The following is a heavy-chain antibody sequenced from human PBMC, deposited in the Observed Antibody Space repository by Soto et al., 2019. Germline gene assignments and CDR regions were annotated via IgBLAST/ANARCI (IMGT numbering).Heavy chain of an antibody. CDR3: AREGPAPYYYYGMDV. Sequence: QVQLVQSRGEVKKPGASVKVSCKTSGYSFTTYGFSWVRQAPGQGLEWMGWISGYNGNTNYAQKFQGRVTMTTDTSTSTAYRELRSLRSDDTAVYYCAREGPAPYYYYGMDVWGQGSTVTVSS. J-gene: IGHJ6*02. CDR1: GYSFTTYG. V-gene: IGHV1-18*01. CDR2: ISGYNGNT.